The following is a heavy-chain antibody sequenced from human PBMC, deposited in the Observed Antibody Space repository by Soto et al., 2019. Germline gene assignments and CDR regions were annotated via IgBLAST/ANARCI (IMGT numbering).Heavy chain of an antibody. CDR2: ISCDGNKK. Sequence: PGGSLRLSCAASEFTFSFSAIHWVRQAPGKGLEWVTIISCDGNKKYYPDSVKGRFTLSRDNAKNSLYLQMNSLRAEDTALYYCAKGARYYYYGMDVWGQGTTVTVSS. CDR1: EFTFSFSA. J-gene: IGHJ6*02. CDR3: AKGARYYYYGMDV. V-gene: IGHV3-30-3*01.